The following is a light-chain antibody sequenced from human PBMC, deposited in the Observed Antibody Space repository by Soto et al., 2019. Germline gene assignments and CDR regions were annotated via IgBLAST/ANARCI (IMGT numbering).Light chain of an antibody. V-gene: IGKV3-15*01. Sequence: EIVMTQSPGTLSVSPGERATLSCRASQSVSSNLAWYQQKPGQAPRLLIYGASTRATGIPARFSGSRSGTEFTLTISLLQSEDFAVYYCQQYNTWPRTFGQGTKVEIK. CDR2: GAS. J-gene: IGKJ1*01. CDR3: QQYNTWPRT. CDR1: QSVSSN.